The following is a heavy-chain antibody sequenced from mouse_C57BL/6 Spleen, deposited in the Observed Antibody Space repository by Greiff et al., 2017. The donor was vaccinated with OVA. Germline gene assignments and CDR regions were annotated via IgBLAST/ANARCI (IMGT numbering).Heavy chain of an antibody. D-gene: IGHD1-1*01. CDR2: IHPNSGST. J-gene: IGHJ1*03. Sequence: QVQLQQPGAELVKPGASVKLSCKASGYTFTSYWMHWVKQRPGQGLEWIGMIHPNSGSTNYNEKFKSKATLTVDKSSSTAYMQLSSLTSEDSAVYSGARGGAYGSSYWWYFDVWGTGTTVTVSS. V-gene: IGHV1-64*01. CDR3: ARGGAYGSSYWWYFDV. CDR1: GYTFTSYW.